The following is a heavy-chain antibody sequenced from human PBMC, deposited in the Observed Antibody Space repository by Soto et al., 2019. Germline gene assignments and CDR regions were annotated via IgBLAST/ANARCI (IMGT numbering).Heavy chain of an antibody. Sequence: QVQLVESGGGVVQPGRSLRLSCAASGFTFSSYAMQWVRQAPGKGLEWVAVISYDGSNKYQADSVKGRFNISRDNSKNSLFLQMKSLSAEDTAVYYCARAGMGRYCSGGSCYLEGYYGMDGWGQGTTVTVSS. CDR3: ARAGMGRYCSGGSCYLEGYYGMDG. D-gene: IGHD2-15*01. CDR1: GFTFSSYA. J-gene: IGHJ6*02. V-gene: IGHV3-30-3*01. CDR2: ISYDGSNK.